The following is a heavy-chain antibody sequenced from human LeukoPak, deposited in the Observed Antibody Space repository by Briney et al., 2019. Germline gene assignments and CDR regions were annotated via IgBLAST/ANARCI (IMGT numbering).Heavy chain of an antibody. CDR1: GFTFITYW. J-gene: IGHJ4*02. D-gene: IGHD6-13*01. V-gene: IGHV3-7*03. Sequence: GGSLRLSCTASGFTFITYWMSWVRQAPGKGLEWVANIKQDGSEKYYVDSVKGRFTISRDTAKNSLYLQMNSLRAEDTALYYCARLKAAAGSNFDYWGQGTLVTVSS. CDR2: IKQDGSEK. CDR3: ARLKAAAGSNFDY.